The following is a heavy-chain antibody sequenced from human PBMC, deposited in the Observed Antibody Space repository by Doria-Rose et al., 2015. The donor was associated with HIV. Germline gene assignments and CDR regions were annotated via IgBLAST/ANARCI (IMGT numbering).Heavy chain of an antibody. CDR2: ISTYNGNT. CDR3: ARSGTNREFDQ. V-gene: IGHV1-18*01. Sequence: GAEVQKPGASVKVPCKASGYTFTSYNLNWIRQAPGQGLEWMRWISTYNGNTHYVQNFQGGVTMTRDTSTSTVYLELRSLRPDDTAMYYCARSGTNREFDQWGQGTLVTVSS. J-gene: IGHJ4*02. D-gene: IGHD1-26*01. CDR1: GYTFTSYN.